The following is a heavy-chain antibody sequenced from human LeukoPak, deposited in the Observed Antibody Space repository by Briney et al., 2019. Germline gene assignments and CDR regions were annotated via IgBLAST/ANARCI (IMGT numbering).Heavy chain of an antibody. V-gene: IGHV1-18*01. CDR3: ARSHGSSDDTWDATRGDS. D-gene: IGHD1-1*01. CDR2: INTGDFNT. Sequence: ASVKVSCTASGYIFRDYGVTWMRQAPGQGLEWMGWINTGDFNTHYAQNFQGRLTLTADTSTNTVYLELRSLRPDDAAVFYCARSHGSSDDTWDATRGDSWGQGTLVTVSS. CDR1: GYIFRDYG. J-gene: IGHJ4*02.